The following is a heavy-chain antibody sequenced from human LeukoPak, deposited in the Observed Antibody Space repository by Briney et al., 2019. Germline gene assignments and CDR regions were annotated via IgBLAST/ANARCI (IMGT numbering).Heavy chain of an antibody. Sequence: GGSLRRSCAASGFTFSSYGMHWVRQAPGKGLEWVAFIRYDGSNKYYADSVKGRFTISRDNSKNTLYLQMNSLRAEDTAVYYCAKDTGDIVATIFDYWGQGTLVTVSS. CDR3: AKDTGDIVATIFDY. CDR2: IRYDGSNK. V-gene: IGHV3-30*02. CDR1: GFTFSSYG. J-gene: IGHJ4*02. D-gene: IGHD5-12*01.